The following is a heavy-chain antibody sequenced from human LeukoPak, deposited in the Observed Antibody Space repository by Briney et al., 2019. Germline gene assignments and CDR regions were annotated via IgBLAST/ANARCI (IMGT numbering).Heavy chain of an antibody. CDR1: GGSISSSSYY. CDR2: IYYRGST. V-gene: IGHV4-39*01. CDR3: ARAYSYFYDSSAYRDAFDI. D-gene: IGHD3-22*01. J-gene: IGHJ3*02. Sequence: SETLSLTCTVSGGSISSSSYYWGWIRQPPGKGLEWIGTIYYRGSTFYNPSLKSRVTLSIDASKNQFSLKLSSVTAPNRALYSCARAYSYFYDSSAYRDAFDIWGQGTMVTVSS.